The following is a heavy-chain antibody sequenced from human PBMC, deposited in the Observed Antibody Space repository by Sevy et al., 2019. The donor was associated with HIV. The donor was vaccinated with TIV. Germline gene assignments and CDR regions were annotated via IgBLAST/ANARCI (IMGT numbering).Heavy chain of an antibody. CDR3: ARGSYDSVWGSYRYTGAFDY. Sequence: GGSLRLSCTASGFTFSDYYMSWIRQAPGKGLEWVSYISSSGSTIYYADSVKGRFTISRDNEKNSLYLEMNSLRAEDTAVYYCARGSYDSVWGSYRYTGAFDYWGQGTLVTVSS. J-gene: IGHJ4*02. CDR1: GFTFSDYY. V-gene: IGHV3-11*04. CDR2: ISSSGSTI. D-gene: IGHD3-16*02.